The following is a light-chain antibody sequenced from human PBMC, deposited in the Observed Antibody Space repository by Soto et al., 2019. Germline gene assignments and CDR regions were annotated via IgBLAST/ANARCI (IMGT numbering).Light chain of an antibody. CDR1: SSNIGSDF. CDR3: SAWDDSLSAYV. V-gene: IGLV1-47*01. J-gene: IGLJ1*01. Sequence: QSVLTQPPSASGTPGQRVTISCSGSSSNIGSDFVYWYQQLPGTAPKLLIYHNYQRPSGVPDRFSGSKSGTSGSLAISDLRSEDEADYYCSAWDDSLSAYVFGAETKITVL. CDR2: HNY.